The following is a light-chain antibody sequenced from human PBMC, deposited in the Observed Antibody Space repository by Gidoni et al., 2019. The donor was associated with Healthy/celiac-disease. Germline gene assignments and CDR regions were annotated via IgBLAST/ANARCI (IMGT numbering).Light chain of an antibody. CDR2: EVS. J-gene: IGLJ3*02. CDR1: SSDVGSYNL. Sequence: QSALTPPASVSRSPVQSITISCTGTSSDVGSYNLVSWYQQHPGKAPKLMIYEVSKRPSGVSNRFSGSKSGNTASLTISGLQAEDEADYYCCSYAGSSTVVFGGGTKLTVL. V-gene: IGLV2-23*02. CDR3: CSYAGSSTVV.